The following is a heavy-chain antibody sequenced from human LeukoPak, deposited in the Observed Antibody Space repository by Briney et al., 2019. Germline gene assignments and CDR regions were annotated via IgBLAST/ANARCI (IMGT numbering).Heavy chain of an antibody. CDR3: ASRAWDENYFDY. CDR2: IYYSGST. CDR1: GDSISSYY. V-gene: IGHV4-59*01. D-gene: IGHD1-26*01. Sequence: PSETLSLTCTVSGDSISSYYWSWIRQPPGKGLEWIGYIYYSGSTNYNPSLKSRVTISVDTSKNQFSLKLSSVTAADTAVYYCASRAWDENYFDYWGQGTLVTVSS. J-gene: IGHJ4*02.